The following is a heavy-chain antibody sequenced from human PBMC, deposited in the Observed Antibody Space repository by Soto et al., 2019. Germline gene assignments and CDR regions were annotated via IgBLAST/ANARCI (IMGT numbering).Heavy chain of an antibody. Sequence: EVQLVESGGGLVQPGGSLRLSCAASGFTFSDHYMDWVRQAPGKGLAWVGRTRNKVNSYTTEYAASVKGRFTISRDDSRNSLYLEMNSLKTEDTAVYYCARAGAKVRGVVSYLDYWGQGTLVTVSS. CDR3: ARAGAKVRGVVSYLDY. V-gene: IGHV3-72*01. CDR2: TRNKVNSYTT. J-gene: IGHJ4*02. D-gene: IGHD3-10*01. CDR1: GFTFSDHY.